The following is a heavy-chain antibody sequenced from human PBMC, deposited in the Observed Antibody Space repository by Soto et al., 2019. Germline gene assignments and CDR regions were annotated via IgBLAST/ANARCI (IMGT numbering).Heavy chain of an antibody. D-gene: IGHD6-19*01. Sequence: EVQLLESGGDLVQPGGSLRLSCAASGFTVSSYWMHWVRQAPGKGLVWVSRSNSDGSSTSYADSVKGRFTISRDNAKNTLYLQMNSLRAEDTAVYYCARTGGWSHFYYWGQGTLVTVSS. V-gene: IGHV3-74*02. CDR2: SNSDGSST. J-gene: IGHJ4*02. CDR1: GFTVSSYW. CDR3: ARTGGWSHFYY.